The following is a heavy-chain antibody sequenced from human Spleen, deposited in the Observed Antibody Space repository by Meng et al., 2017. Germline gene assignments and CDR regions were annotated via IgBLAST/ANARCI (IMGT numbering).Heavy chain of an antibody. CDR2: IWSDGHNK. CDR1: GFTFSSLG. V-gene: IGHV3-33*01. D-gene: IGHD3-16*02. J-gene: IGHJ4*02. CDR3: ARDWGSDQVDY. Sequence: SLKISCAASGFTFSSLGMHWVRQAPGKGLEWVAVIWSDGHNKFYADSVKGRFTISRDNSKNTLFLQMNSLRAEDTAVYYCARDWGSDQVDYWGQGTLVTVSS.